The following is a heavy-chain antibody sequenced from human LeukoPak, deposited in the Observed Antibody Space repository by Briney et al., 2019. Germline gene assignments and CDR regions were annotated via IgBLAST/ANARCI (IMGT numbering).Heavy chain of an antibody. D-gene: IGHD3-22*01. J-gene: IGHJ4*02. CDR2: TSDSGGST. CDR3: AKRGVVIRVILVGFHKEAYYFDS. CDR1: GLILSNYG. V-gene: IGHV3-23*01. Sequence: GGSLRLSCAVSGLILSNYGMSWVRQAPGKGLEWVAGTSDSGGSTNYADSVKGRFTISRDNPKNTLYLQMNSLRAEDTAVYFCAKRGVVIRVILVGFHKEAYYFDSWGQGALVTVSS.